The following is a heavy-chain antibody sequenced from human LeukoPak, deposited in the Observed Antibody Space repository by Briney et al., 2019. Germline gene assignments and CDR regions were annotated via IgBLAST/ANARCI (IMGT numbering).Heavy chain of an antibody. Sequence: GRSLSLSCAASGFTFSTYAMHWVRQAPGKGLEWVAIISYDGSNNFYADSVKGRFTISRDNSKNTLHLQMNSLRAEDTAVYYCARGRGSYLLRDAEYFQYWGQGTLVTVSS. CDR2: ISYDGSNN. V-gene: IGHV3-30-3*01. J-gene: IGHJ1*01. CDR3: ARGRGSYLLRDAEYFQY. CDR1: GFTFSTYA. D-gene: IGHD1-26*01.